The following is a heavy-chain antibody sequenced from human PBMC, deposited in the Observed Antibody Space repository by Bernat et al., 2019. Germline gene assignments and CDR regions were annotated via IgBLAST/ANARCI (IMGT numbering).Heavy chain of an antibody. J-gene: IGHJ4*02. CDR3: AKERDSSNWYGGGFDY. V-gene: IGHV3-30*18. CDR2: ISNDGRNK. D-gene: IGHD6-13*01. CDR1: GFTFSSYG. Sequence: QVQLVESGGGVVQPGRSLRLSCAASGFTFSSYGMHWVRQAPGKGLEWVAVISNDGRNKYDADSVKDRLTISRDNSQNTLYLQMNSLGVEDTAVYYCAKERDSSNWYGGGFDYWGQGTLVTVSS.